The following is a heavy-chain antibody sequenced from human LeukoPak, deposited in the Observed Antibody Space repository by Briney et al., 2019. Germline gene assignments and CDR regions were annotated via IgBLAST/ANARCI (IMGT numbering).Heavy chain of an antibody. CDR3: ARANSIVRSLDY. V-gene: IGHV4-61*01. Sequence: SETLSLTCTVSGGSVSSGSYYWSWIRQPPGKGLEWIGYIYYSGSTNYNPSLKSRVTISVDTSKNQFSLKLSSVTAADTAVYYCARANSIVRSLDYWGQGTLVTVSS. D-gene: IGHD2/OR15-2a*01. J-gene: IGHJ4*02. CDR1: GGSVSSGSYY. CDR2: IYYSGST.